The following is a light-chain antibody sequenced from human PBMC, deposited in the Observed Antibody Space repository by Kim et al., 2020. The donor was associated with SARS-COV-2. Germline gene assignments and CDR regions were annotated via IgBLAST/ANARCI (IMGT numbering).Light chain of an antibody. Sequence: VSPGETATLSCRACQRVSSNLAWYQQKPGQAPRLLIYGASTRATGIPARFSGSGSGTDFTLNISSLQSEDFAVYYCQQYNTWPRTFGQGTKVDIK. CDR3: QQYNTWPRT. CDR2: GAS. V-gene: IGKV3-15*01. J-gene: IGKJ1*01. CDR1: QRVSSN.